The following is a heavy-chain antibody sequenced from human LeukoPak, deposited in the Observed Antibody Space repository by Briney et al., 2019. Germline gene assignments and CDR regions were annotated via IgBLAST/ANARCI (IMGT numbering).Heavy chain of an antibody. J-gene: IGHJ4*01. V-gene: IGHV3-30*03. CDR2: ISYDGSYK. CDR3: ARVWYSGSYPVDY. Sequence: GGTLRLSCAASGFTFSSYGMSWVRQAPGKGLEWVAIISYDGSYKYYADSVKGRITISRDNSKNTLYLQMNSLRAEDTAVYYCARVWYSGSYPVDYWGQGTLITVSS. CDR1: GFTFSSYG. D-gene: IGHD1-26*01.